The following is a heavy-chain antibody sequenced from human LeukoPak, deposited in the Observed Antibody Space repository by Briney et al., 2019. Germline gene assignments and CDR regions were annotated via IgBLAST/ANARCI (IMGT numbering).Heavy chain of an antibody. Sequence: SETLSLTCTVSGGSISSNYCSWIRQSPGKGLEWIAYMSYSGHSNSNPSLRSRVTTSVDTSKNQFSLRLNTVTAADTAVYYCATMVRGGASFDIWGRGTMVTVSS. CDR3: ATMVRGGASFDI. J-gene: IGHJ3*02. D-gene: IGHD2-21*01. V-gene: IGHV4-59*01. CDR2: MSYSGHS. CDR1: GGSISSNY.